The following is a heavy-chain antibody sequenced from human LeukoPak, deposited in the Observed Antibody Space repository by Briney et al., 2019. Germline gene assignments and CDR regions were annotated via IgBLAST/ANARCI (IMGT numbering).Heavy chain of an antibody. CDR2: IIPILGIA. V-gene: IGHV1-69*04. Sequence: GASVKVSCKASGGTFSSYAISWVRQAPGQGLEWMGRIIPILGIANYAQKFQGRVTITADKSTSTAYMELSSLRSEDTAVYYCARGSGRGYCSGGSCYSDFDYWGQGTLVTVSS. J-gene: IGHJ4*02. CDR3: ARGSGRGYCSGGSCYSDFDY. D-gene: IGHD2-15*01. CDR1: GGTFSSYA.